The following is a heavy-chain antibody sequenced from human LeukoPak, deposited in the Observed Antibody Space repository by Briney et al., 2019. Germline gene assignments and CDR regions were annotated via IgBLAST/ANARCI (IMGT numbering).Heavy chain of an antibody. J-gene: IGHJ4*02. CDR3: ARDRDGYNSPYFDY. CDR2: INTDGSST. Sequence: GGSLRLSCAASGFTFSSYWMHWVRQALGKGLVWVSRINTDGSSTSYADSVKGRFTISRDNAKNTLYLQMNSLRAEDTAVYYCARDRDGYNSPYFDYWGQGTLVTVSS. CDR1: GFTFSSYW. V-gene: IGHV3-74*01. D-gene: IGHD5-24*01.